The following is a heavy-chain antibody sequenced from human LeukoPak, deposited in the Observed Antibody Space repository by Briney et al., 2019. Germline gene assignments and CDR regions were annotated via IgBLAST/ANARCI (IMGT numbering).Heavy chain of an antibody. CDR1: GGSISSGGYY. Sequence: PSETLSLTCTVSGGSISSGGYYWSWIRQHPGTGLEWIGYIFYSGSTNYNPSLKSRVTISVDTSKNQFSLKLSSVTAADTAVYYCARVESSGWYDRYYYYYGMDVWGQGTTVTVSS. J-gene: IGHJ6*02. V-gene: IGHV4-61*08. CDR3: ARVESSGWYDRYYYYYGMDV. CDR2: IFYSGST. D-gene: IGHD6-19*01.